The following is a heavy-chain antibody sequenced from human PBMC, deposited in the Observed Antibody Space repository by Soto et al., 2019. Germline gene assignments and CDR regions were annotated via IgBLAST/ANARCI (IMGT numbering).Heavy chain of an antibody. D-gene: IGHD6-19*01. CDR2: IDPSDSYT. Sequence: GESLKISCKGSGYSFTSYWISWVRQMPGKGLEWMGRIDPSDSYTNYSPSFQGHVTISADKSISTAYLQWSSLKASDTAMYYCARGRGRAVAGSLLGYWGRGTLVTVSS. CDR3: ARGRGRAVAGSLLGY. V-gene: IGHV5-10-1*01. J-gene: IGHJ4*02. CDR1: GYSFTSYW.